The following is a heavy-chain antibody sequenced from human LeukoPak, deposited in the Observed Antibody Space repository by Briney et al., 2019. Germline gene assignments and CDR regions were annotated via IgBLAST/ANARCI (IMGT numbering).Heavy chain of an antibody. V-gene: IGHV3-48*01. CDR1: GFTFSSYS. D-gene: IGHD2-2*01. CDR2: ISSSSSTI. CDR3: ASKPAATDY. J-gene: IGHJ4*02. Sequence: GGSLRLSCAASGFTFSSYSMNWVRQAPGKGLEWVSYISSSSSTIYYAGSVKGRFTISRDNAKNSLYLQMNSLRAEDTAVYYCASKPAATDYWGQGTLVTVSS.